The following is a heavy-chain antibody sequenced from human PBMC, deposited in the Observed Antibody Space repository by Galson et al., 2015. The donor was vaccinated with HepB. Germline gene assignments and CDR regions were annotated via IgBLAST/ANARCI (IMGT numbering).Heavy chain of an antibody. CDR1: GFNFNIFA. Sequence: SLRLSCAASGFNFNIFAMNWVRQAPGKGLEWVANIKKDGSEKYYVDSVKGRFTISRDNAKNSLYLQMNSLRAEDTAVYYCARDIPWELSICDYWGQGTLVTVSS. D-gene: IGHD1-26*01. CDR3: ARDIPWELSICDY. V-gene: IGHV3-7*01. J-gene: IGHJ4*02. CDR2: IKKDGSEK.